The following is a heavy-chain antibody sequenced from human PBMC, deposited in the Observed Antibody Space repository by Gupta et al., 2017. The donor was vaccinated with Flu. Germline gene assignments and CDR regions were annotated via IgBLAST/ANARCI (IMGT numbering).Heavy chain of an antibody. V-gene: IGHV3-30*18. J-gene: IGHJ6*03. CDR2: IASDGSHK. D-gene: IGHD2-2*01. Sequence: QMQLVESGGGVVQFGTSLRLSCAASGFHFSRYGMHWVRQAPGQGLEWVADIASDGSHKDYADSVRGRFTISRDNSKNTLSLEMDSLRVEDTAVYYCAKDGPLTASCPYYCYYMDVWGKGTTVTVSS. CDR3: AKDGPLTASCPYYCYYMDV. CDR1: GFHFSRYG.